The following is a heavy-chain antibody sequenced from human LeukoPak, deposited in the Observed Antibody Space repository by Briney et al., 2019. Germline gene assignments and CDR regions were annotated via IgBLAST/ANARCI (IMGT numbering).Heavy chain of an antibody. CDR1: GGSIRNYY. CDR2: ISNSGST. J-gene: IGHJ3*02. D-gene: IGHD1-26*01. CDR3: ARAPHPPFSGSYYLHGSDM. V-gene: IGHV4-59*01. Sequence: KPSETLSLTCTVSGGSIRNYYWCWIRQPPGEGLEWIGYISNSGSTDSNPSLNSRVTISVDTSKNLFSLTLSSVTTADTAVYYCARAPHPPFSGSYYLHGSDMWGQGTVVIVSS.